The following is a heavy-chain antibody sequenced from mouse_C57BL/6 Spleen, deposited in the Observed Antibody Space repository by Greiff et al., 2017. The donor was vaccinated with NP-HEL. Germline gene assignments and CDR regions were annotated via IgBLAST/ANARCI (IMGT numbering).Heavy chain of an antibody. CDR3: AREDYDGAMDY. J-gene: IGHJ4*01. D-gene: IGHD2-4*01. Sequence: QVQLQQSGPGLVQPSQSLSITCTVSGFSLTSYGVHWVRQSPGKGLEWLGVIWSGGSTDYNAAFISRLSISKDNSKSQVFFKMNSLQADDTAIYYCAREDYDGAMDYWGQGTSVTVSS. V-gene: IGHV2-2*01. CDR1: GFSLTSYG. CDR2: IWSGGST.